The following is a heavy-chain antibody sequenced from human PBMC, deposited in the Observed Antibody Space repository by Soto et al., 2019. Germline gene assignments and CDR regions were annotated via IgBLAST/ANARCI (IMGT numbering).Heavy chain of an antibody. CDR3: ARSSSSFAYYYYYMDV. Sequence: EVQLVESGGGLVQPGGSLRLSCAASGFTVSSNYMSWVRQAPGKGLEWVSVIYSGGSTYYADSVKGRFTISRDNSKNTLYLQMNSLRAEDTAVYYCARSSSSFAYYYYYMDVWGKGTTVTVSS. CDR2: IYSGGST. V-gene: IGHV3-66*01. D-gene: IGHD6-6*01. J-gene: IGHJ6*03. CDR1: GFTVSSNY.